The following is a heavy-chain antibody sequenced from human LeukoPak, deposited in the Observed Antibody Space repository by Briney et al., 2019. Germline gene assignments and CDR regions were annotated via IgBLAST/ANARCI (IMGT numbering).Heavy chain of an antibody. CDR3: ARSRDFWSGSESNWFDP. CDR2: IYYSGST. J-gene: IGHJ5*02. Sequence: SETLSLTCTVSGGSISSYYWSWIRQPPGKGLEWIGYIYYSGSTNYNPSLKSRVTISVDTSKNQFSLKLSSVTAADTAVYYCARSRDFWSGSESNWFDPWGQGTLVTVSS. D-gene: IGHD3-3*01. V-gene: IGHV4-59*01. CDR1: GGSISSYY.